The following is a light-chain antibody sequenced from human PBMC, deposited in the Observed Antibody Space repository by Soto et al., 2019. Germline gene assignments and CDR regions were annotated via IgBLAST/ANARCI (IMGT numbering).Light chain of an antibody. J-gene: IGKJ3*01. V-gene: IGKV1-33*01. CDR1: QDISNY. Sequence: DIQMTQSPSSLSASVGDRVTITCQASQDISNYLNWYQQKPGKAPKHLIYDASNLETGFPSRFSGSGSGTDFTFTISSLQPEDIATYYCQQYDNLPPFTFGPGTKVDIK. CDR3: QQYDNLPPFT. CDR2: DAS.